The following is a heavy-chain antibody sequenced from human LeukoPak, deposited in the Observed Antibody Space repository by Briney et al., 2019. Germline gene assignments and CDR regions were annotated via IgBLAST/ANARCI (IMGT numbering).Heavy chain of an antibody. V-gene: IGHV3-23*01. CDR1: GFTFSSYA. CDR3: ARDLRMTGEFYMDV. J-gene: IGHJ6*03. CDR2: ISGSGGST. D-gene: IGHD3-9*01. Sequence: GGSLRLSCAASGFTFSSYAMSWVRQAPGKGLEWVSAISGSGGSTYYADSVKGRFTISRDNAKNSLYLQMNSLRAEDTAVYYCARDLRMTGEFYMDVWGKGTTVTVSS.